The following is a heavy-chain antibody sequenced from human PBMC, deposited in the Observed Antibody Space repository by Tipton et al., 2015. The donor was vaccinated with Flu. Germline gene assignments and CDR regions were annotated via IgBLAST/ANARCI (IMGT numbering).Heavy chain of an antibody. Sequence: SLRLSCAASGFTFSSYAMSWVRQAPGKGLEWVSAISGSGGSTYYADSVKGRFTISRDNSKNTLYLQMNSLRAEDTAVYYCAKCSAIWIFGVVTPDAFDIWGQGTMVTVSS. J-gene: IGHJ3*02. D-gene: IGHD3-3*02. CDR3: AKCSAIWIFGVVTPDAFDI. CDR1: GFTFSSYA. V-gene: IGHV3-23*01. CDR2: ISGSGGST.